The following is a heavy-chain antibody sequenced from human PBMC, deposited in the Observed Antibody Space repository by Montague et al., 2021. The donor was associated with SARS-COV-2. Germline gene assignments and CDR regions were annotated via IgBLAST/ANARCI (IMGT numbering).Heavy chain of an antibody. J-gene: IGHJ5*02. CDR2: IYYSGST. D-gene: IGHD2-2*01. CDR3: ARQGDQLLLEYWFDP. V-gene: IGHV4-39*01. CDR1: GGSISSSSYY. Sequence: SETLSLTCTVSGGSISSSSYYWGWIRQPPGKGLEWIGSIYYSGSTYYXPSVESRVTISVDTSKNQFSLKLSSVTAADTAVYYCARQGDQLLLEYWFDPWGQGTLVTVSS.